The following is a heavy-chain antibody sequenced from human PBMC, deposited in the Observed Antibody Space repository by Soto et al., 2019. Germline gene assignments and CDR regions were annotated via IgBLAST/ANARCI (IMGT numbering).Heavy chain of an antibody. CDR3: ARGAEAGIELAPFDQ. J-gene: IGHJ4*02. CDR2: INPKSGDR. Sequence: QVHLVQSGAEVKRAGASVTVSCKASGYTFSDYYIHWVRQAPGQGLQWMGCINPKSGDRRYAQMFGGGVFMTRDTPISTADRGVRGIKADATAVYFCARGAEAGIELAPFDQWGQGPLVTVPA. D-gene: IGHD2-8*02. V-gene: IGHV1-2*02. CDR1: GYTFSDYY.